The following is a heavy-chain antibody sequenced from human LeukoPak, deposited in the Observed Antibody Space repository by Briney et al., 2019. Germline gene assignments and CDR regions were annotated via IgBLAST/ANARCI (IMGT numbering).Heavy chain of an antibody. J-gene: IGHJ5*02. D-gene: IGHD3-22*01. CDR2: IYHSGST. V-gene: IGHV4-38-2*01. CDR3: ARDRGLEEDSSLDP. Sequence: SETLSLTCAVSGYYISSGYYWGWIRQPPGTGLERIGRIYHSGSTYYNPSLKSRVTISVNTSKHQFSLKLSYVTAADTAVYYCARDRGLEEDSSLDPWGQGTLVTVSS. CDR1: GYYISSGYY.